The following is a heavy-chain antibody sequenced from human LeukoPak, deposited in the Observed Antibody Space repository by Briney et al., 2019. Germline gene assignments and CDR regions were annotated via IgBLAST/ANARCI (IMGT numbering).Heavy chain of an antibody. CDR1: GGTFTSYA. J-gene: IGHJ4*02. V-gene: IGHV1-69*04. CDR3: ARTYYYGSGSYYQP. CDR2: IIPILGIA. Sequence: GASVKVSCKASGGTFTSYAISWVRQAHGPGLEWMGRIIPILGIANYAQKFQGRVTITADKSTSTAYMELSSLRSEDTAVYYCARTYYYGSGSYYQPWGQGTLVTVSS. D-gene: IGHD3-10*01.